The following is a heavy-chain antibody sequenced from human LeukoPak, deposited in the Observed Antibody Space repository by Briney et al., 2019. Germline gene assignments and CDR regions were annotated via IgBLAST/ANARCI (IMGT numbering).Heavy chain of an antibody. J-gene: IGHJ4*02. D-gene: IGHD4-17*01. CDR1: GFSFSSSW. CDR2: INSDGTTI. CDR3: ARAGYYRFDY. V-gene: IGHV3-74*01. Sequence: HAGGSLRLSCAASGFSFSSSWMHWVRQAPGKGLVWVSRINSDGTTINYADSVKGRFAISRDNAKNTLYPQVNSLRDEDTAVYYCARAGYYRFDYWGQGTLVTVSS.